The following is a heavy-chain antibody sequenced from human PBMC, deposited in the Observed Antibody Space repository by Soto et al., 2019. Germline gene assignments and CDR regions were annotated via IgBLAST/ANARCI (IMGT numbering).Heavy chain of an antibody. CDR1: GGSISSYY. CDR3: ARAGYSYGYYFDY. J-gene: IGHJ4*02. D-gene: IGHD5-18*01. Sequence: ETLSLTCTVSGGSISSYYWSWIRQPPGKGLEWIGYIYYSGSTNYNPSLKSRVTISVDTSKNQFSLKLSSVTAADTAVYYCARAGYSYGYYFDYWGQGTLVTVSS. V-gene: IGHV4-59*01. CDR2: IYYSGST.